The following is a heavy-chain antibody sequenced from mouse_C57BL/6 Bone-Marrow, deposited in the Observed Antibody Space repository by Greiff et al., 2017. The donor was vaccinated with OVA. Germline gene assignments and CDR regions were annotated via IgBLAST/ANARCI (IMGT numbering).Heavy chain of an antibody. V-gene: IGHV8-8*01. CDR1: GFSLSTFGMG. J-gene: IGHJ3*01. Sequence: QVTLKESGPGILQPSQTLSLTCSFSGFSLSTFGMGVGWIRQPSGKGLEWLAHIWWDDDKYYNPALKSRLTISKDTSKNQVFLKIANVDTADTATYYCARIALYYYGSSYVGWFAYWGQGTLVTVSA. CDR3: ARIALYYYGSSYVGWFAY. CDR2: IWWDDDK. D-gene: IGHD1-1*01.